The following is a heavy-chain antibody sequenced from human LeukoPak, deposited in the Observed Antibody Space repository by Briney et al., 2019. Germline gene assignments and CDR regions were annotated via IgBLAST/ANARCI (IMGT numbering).Heavy chain of an antibody. D-gene: IGHD3-16*01. J-gene: IGHJ4*02. CDR2: ISSSSSTI. CDR1: GFTFSSYS. V-gene: IGHV3-48*01. CDR3: ASPERGRQGDY. Sequence: PGGSLRLSCAASGFTFSSYSMNWVCQAPGKGLEWVSYISSSSSTIYYADSVKGRFTISRDNAKNSLYLQMNSLRAEDTAVYYCASPERGRQGDYWGQGTLVTVSS.